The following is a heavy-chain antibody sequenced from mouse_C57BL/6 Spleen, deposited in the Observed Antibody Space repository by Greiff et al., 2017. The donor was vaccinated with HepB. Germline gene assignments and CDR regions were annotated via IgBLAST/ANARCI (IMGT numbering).Heavy chain of an antibody. D-gene: IGHD1-1*02. CDR2: IYPGSGST. Sequence: QVQLQQPGAELVKPGASVKMSCKASGYTFTSYWITWVKQRPGQGLEWIGDIYPGSGSTNYNEKFKSKATMTVDKSSSTAYMQLSSLTSEDSAVYYCALGAAMDYWGQGTSVTVSS. CDR3: ALGAAMDY. V-gene: IGHV1-55*01. CDR1: GYTFTSYW. J-gene: IGHJ4*01.